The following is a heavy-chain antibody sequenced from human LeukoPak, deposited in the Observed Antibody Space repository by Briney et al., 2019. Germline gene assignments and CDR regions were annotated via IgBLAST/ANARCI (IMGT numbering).Heavy chain of an antibody. CDR3: ARGWRAARFDP. J-gene: IGHJ5*02. CDR1: GFTFSSYN. Sequence: GGSLRLSCAASGFTFSSYNMNWVRQAPGKGLEWVSSIGGSGSYIFYADSVKGRFTISRDNAKNSLYLQMNSLRAEDTALYYCARGWRAARFDPWGQGTLVTVSS. V-gene: IGHV3-21*01. D-gene: IGHD6-6*01. CDR2: IGGSGSYI.